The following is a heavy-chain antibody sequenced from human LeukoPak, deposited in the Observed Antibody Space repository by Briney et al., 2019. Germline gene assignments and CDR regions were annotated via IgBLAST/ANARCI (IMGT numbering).Heavy chain of an antibody. CDR1: GGSISSYY. J-gene: IGHJ6*03. V-gene: IGHV4-59*01. CDR3: ARETYYYDSSGYYPYMDV. Sequence: PSGTLSLTCTVSGGSISSYYWGWIRQPPGKGLEWIGYIYYSGSTNYNPSLKSRVTISVETSKNQFSLKLSSVTAADTAVYYCARETYYYDSSGYYPYMDVWGKGTTVTVSS. D-gene: IGHD3-22*01. CDR2: IYYSGST.